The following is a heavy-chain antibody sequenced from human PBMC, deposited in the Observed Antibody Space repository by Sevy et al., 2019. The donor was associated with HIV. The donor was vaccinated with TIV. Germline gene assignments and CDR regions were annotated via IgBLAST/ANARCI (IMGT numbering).Heavy chain of an antibody. CDR1: GYTFISSG. Sequence: ASVKLSCKASGYTFISSGISWMRQAPGQGLEWMGWINGNNGNTNYAQNLQGRVTITTDTSTSTAYMELRSLRSDDTTVYYCARDWNYGIDYWGQGTLVTVSS. D-gene: IGHD1-7*01. V-gene: IGHV1-18*01. J-gene: IGHJ4*02. CDR2: INGNNGNT. CDR3: ARDWNYGIDY.